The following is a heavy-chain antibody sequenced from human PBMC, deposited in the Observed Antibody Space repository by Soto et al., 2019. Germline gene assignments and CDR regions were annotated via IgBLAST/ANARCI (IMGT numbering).Heavy chain of an antibody. CDR3: ARGSTDSYPGSRIFDF. D-gene: IGHD3-10*01. CDR2: ITDTGGDT. V-gene: IGHV3-23*01. CDR1: GFTFSDYY. Sequence: PGGSLRLSCAASGFTFSDYYMSWVRQAPGEGLEWVSTITDTGGDTKYADSVRGRFTMSRDNSKKTLYLQMNSLRVEDSALYYCARGSTDSYPGSRIFDFWGRGTLVTVSS. J-gene: IGHJ4*02.